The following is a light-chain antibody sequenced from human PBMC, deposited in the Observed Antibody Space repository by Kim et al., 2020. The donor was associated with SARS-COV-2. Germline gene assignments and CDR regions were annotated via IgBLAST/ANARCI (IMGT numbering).Light chain of an antibody. J-gene: IGKJ4*01. V-gene: IGKV4-1*01. CDR2: WAS. CDR3: QQYYSTPQA. CDR1: QSLLYNSNQKNY. Sequence: DIVMTQPPDSLAVSPGERATINCRSSQSLLYNSNQKNYLAWYQQKPGQPPKLLIYWASTRESGVPDRFSGSGSGTDFTLSISSLQAEDVAVYYCQQYYSTPQAFGGGTKVDIK.